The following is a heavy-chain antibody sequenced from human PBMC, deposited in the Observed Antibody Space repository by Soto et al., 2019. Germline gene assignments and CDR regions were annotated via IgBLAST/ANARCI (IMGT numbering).Heavy chain of an antibody. CDR3: TMRSGGGSGVFMIHRLDP. Sequence: QVQLQESGPGMLKPSGTLSLTCDVSVGSLYSSNWWTWVRQTPGKGLEWIGEIHHSGSTNYNPSLQSRVTISADKSKNQFFLNLASVTAADTAMYYCTMRSGGGSGVFMIHRLDPWGQGTQVTVSS. V-gene: IGHV4-4*02. CDR2: IHHSGST. D-gene: IGHD3-3*01. J-gene: IGHJ5*02. CDR1: VGSLYSSNW.